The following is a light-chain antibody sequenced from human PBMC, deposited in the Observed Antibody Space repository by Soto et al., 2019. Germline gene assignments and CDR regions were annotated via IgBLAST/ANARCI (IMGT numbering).Light chain of an antibody. V-gene: IGLV2-8*01. CDR2: EVS. CDR3: SLYAGTNSVV. J-gene: IGLJ2*01. Sequence: QSALTQPPSASGSPGQSVAISCTGTSSDIGAYKFVSWYQQHPGKAPKLIIYEVSRRPSGVPDRFSGSKSCNTASLTVSGLLAEDEADYYCSLYAGTNSVVFGGGTKRTVL. CDR1: SSDIGAYKF.